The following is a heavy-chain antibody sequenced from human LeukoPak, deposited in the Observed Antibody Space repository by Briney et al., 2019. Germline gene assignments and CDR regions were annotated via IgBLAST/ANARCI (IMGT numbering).Heavy chain of an antibody. Sequence: PGGSLRLSCAASAFIFSSYAVSWVRQAPGRGLEWVSAISGSGGSTYYADSVKGRFTISRDNSKHTRYLQMNSLRAEDTAVYYCAKGSYCGGDCYGDYFDYWGQGTLVTVSS. CDR1: AFIFSSYA. CDR2: ISGSGGST. V-gene: IGHV3-23*01. D-gene: IGHD2-21*01. CDR3: AKGSYCGGDCYGDYFDY. J-gene: IGHJ4*02.